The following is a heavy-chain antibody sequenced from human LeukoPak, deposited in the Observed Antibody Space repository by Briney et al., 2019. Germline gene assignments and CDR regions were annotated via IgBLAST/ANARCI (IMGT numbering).Heavy chain of an antibody. CDR2: ISTDGNYK. D-gene: IGHD5-24*01. CDR1: GFTFSNYA. J-gene: IGHJ4*02. Sequence: ERSLRLSCAAAGFTFSNYAIDWVRQAPGKGLEWVAVISTDGNYKYYADSGKGRLAVCRDNPKNMLYLKMNSLSAADTAVYYCARRPVATIKGYFDSWGQGTLVTVSS. V-gene: IGHV3-30*09. CDR3: ARRPVATIKGYFDS.